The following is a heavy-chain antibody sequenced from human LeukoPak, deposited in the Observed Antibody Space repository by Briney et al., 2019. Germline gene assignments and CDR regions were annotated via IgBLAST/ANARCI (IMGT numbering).Heavy chain of an antibody. V-gene: IGHV3-21*04. CDR2: ISSSSSYI. CDR3: AKGYSIPPDAFDI. D-gene: IGHD4-11*01. J-gene: IGHJ3*02. Sequence: GGSLRLSCAASGFTFSSYSMNWVRQAPGKGLEWVSSISSSSSYIYYADSVKGRFTISRDNAKNTLYLQMNSLRAEDTAVYYCAKGYSIPPDAFDIWGQGTMVTVSS. CDR1: GFTFSSYS.